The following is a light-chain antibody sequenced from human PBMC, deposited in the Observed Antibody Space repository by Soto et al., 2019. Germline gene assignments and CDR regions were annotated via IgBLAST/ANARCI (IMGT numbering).Light chain of an antibody. CDR3: QQYNNWPLT. CDR1: QSLSSN. J-gene: IGKJ4*01. V-gene: IGKV3-15*01. Sequence: EIVMTQSPATLSVSPGERATLSCRASQSLSSNLAWYQQKPGQAPTLLIYVASTRATGIPARFSGSGSGTDFTLTIGSLQSEDFAVYYCQQYNNWPLTFGGGTKVEIK. CDR2: VAS.